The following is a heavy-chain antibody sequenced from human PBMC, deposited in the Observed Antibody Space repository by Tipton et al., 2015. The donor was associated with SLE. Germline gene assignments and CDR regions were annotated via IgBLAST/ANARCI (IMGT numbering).Heavy chain of an antibody. J-gene: IGHJ3*02. D-gene: IGHD1-26*01. CDR1: GFTFDDYA. Sequence: QLVQSGGGVVQPGGSLRLSCAASGFTFDDYAMHWVRQAPGKGLEWVSLISGDGGSTYYADSVKGRFTISRHNSKNTLYLQMNSLRAEDTAVYYCATYLGAGGAFDIWGQGTMVTVSS. CDR2: ISGDGGST. CDR3: ATYLGAGGAFDI. V-gene: IGHV3-43*02.